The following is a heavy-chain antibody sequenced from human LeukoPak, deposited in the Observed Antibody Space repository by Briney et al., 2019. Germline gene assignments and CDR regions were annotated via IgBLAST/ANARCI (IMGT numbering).Heavy chain of an antibody. CDR1: GFTCSNYW. D-gene: IGHD2-2*01. Sequence: GGSLSLYCSASGFTCSNYWMNWVRQAQGKGLEGVANTKQDGSEKYYVEPVKRRFTIYRGNAKNSLYLQMNSLRAEDTAVYYCVRGGCTSCCVDGKFDYWGQGTLVTVSS. J-gene: IGHJ4*02. CDR3: VRGGCTSCCVDGKFDY. V-gene: IGHV3-7*01. CDR2: TKQDGSEK.